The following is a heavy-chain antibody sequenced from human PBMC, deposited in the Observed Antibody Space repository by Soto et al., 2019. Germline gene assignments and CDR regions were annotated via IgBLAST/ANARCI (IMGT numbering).Heavy chain of an antibody. D-gene: IGHD3-22*01. V-gene: IGHV3-23*01. J-gene: IGHJ4*02. CDR2: ISGSGGST. CDR1: GFTFSTSA. CDR3: AKGTFGFSGYYFDY. Sequence: PGGSLRLSCAASGFTFSTSAMSRVRQVPGKGLEWVSAISGSGGSTYFADSVKGRFTVSRDNSKNTLFLQMNSLRAEDTAVYYCAKGTFGFSGYYFDYWGQGTLVTVSS.